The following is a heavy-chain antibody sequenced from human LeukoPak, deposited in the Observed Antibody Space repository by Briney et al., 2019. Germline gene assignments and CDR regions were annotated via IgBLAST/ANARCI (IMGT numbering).Heavy chain of an antibody. V-gene: IGHV4-61*08. CDR2: IYYSGST. Sequence: SETLSLTCTVSGGSISSGGYYWSWIRQPPEKGLEWIGYIYYSGSTNYNPSLKSRVTISVDTSKNQFSLNLTSVTAADTAVYYCARSKGIAAAGHSNFNFDYWGQGTLVTVSS. J-gene: IGHJ4*02. CDR3: ARSKGIAAAGHSNFNFDY. D-gene: IGHD6-13*01. CDR1: GGSISSGGYY.